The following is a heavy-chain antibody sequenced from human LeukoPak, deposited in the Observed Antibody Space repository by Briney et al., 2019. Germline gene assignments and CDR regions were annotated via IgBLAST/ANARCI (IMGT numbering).Heavy chain of an antibody. J-gene: IGHJ6*02. V-gene: IGHV4/OR15-8*01. CDR2: ISHRGST. CDR3: ARYNDVKYYSDMDV. CDR1: GGSISSTNW. D-gene: IGHD1-1*01. Sequence: ETLSLTCVVSGGSISSTNWWGWVRQPPGRGLVWIGEISHRGSTNYSPSLKRRVTISLDKSKNQFSLKLTSVTAADTAVYYCARYNDVKYYSDMDVWGQGTVVTVSS.